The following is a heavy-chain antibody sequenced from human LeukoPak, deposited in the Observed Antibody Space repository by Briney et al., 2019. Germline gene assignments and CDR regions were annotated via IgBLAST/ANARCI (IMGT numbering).Heavy chain of an antibody. J-gene: IGHJ4*02. CDR1: GYSFTNYW. CDR2: IGPGDSDT. Sequence: GESLKISCKGSGYSFTNYWIGWVRQMPGKGLEWMGIIGPGDSDTRYSPSFQGQVTISADKSVNTAYLQWSSLKASDTAMYYCARQALLAGPPIGYWGQGTLVTVSS. V-gene: IGHV5-51*01. D-gene: IGHD6-19*01. CDR3: ARQALLAGPPIGY.